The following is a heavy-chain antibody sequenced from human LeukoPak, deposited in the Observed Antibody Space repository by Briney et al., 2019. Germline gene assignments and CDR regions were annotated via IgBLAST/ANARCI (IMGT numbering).Heavy chain of an antibody. CDR1: GGSIRGYY. CDR2: IYGSGYT. V-gene: IGHV4-4*08. Sequence: PSDTLSLTCAVSGGSIRGYYWSWIRQSRGKGLEGVGYIYGSGYTNYNASLKSRVTISLDTSKNQFSLKLNSVTAADTAIYYCATCKGEWAQVDGWGQGTLVTVSS. J-gene: IGHJ4*02. CDR3: ATCKGEWAQVDG. D-gene: IGHD2-21*01.